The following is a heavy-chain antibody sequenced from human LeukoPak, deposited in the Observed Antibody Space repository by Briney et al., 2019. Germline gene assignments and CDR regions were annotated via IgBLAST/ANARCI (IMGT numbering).Heavy chain of an antibody. D-gene: IGHD4-17*01. CDR1: GFTFSNYN. V-gene: IGHV3-21*01. CDR3: ARVNGDYPYFDY. J-gene: IGHJ4*02. Sequence: GGSLRLSCAASGFTFSNYNMNWVRQAPGKGLEWVSSISSSSSYIYYADSMRGRFNISRDNAKNSLSLQMNSVRAEHTAVYYCARVNGDYPYFDYWGQGTLVTVSS. CDR2: ISSSSSYI.